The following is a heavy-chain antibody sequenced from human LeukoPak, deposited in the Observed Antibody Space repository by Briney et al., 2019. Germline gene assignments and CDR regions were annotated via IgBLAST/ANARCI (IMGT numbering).Heavy chain of an antibody. V-gene: IGHV1-46*01. CDR3: ARASNVLRYFDWSPPSLHFDY. CDR2: INPSGGST. D-gene: IGHD3-9*01. CDR1: GYTFTGYY. J-gene: IGHJ4*02. Sequence: ASVKVSCKASGYTFTGYYIHWVRQAPGQGLEWMGIINPSGGSTSYTQKFQGRVTMTRDMSTSTVYMELSSLRSEDTAVYYCARASNVLRYFDWSPPSLHFDYWGQGTLVTVSS.